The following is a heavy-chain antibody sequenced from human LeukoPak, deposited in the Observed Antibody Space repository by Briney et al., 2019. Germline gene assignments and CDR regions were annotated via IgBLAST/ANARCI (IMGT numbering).Heavy chain of an antibody. V-gene: IGHV4-61*02. CDR1: GGSISSSSYY. J-gene: IGHJ5*02. CDR3: ARDYYGSGRGGWFDP. Sequence: SETLSLTCTVSGGSISSSSYYWVWLPQPAGKRLEWIGRIYTSGSTNYNPSLKSRVTISVDTSKNQFSLKLSSVTAADTAVYYCARDYYGSGRGGWFDPWGQGTLVTASS. CDR2: IYTSGST. D-gene: IGHD3-10*01.